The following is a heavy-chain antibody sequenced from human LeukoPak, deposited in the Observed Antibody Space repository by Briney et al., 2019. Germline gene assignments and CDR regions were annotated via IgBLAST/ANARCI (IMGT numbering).Heavy chain of an antibody. CDR3: ARELVDGGNSYYFDY. D-gene: IGHD4-23*01. V-gene: IGHV4-59*12. CDR2: IYYSGST. J-gene: IGHJ4*02. CDR1: GGSISSYH. Sequence: SETLSLTCTVSGGSISSYHWSWIRQPPGKGLEWIGYIYYSGSTNYNPSLKSRVTISVDTSKNQFSLKLSSVTAADTAVYYCARELVDGGNSYYFDYWGQGTLVTVSS.